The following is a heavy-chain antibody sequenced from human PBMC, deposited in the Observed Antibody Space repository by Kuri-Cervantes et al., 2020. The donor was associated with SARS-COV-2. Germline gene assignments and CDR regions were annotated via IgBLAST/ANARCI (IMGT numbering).Heavy chain of an antibody. V-gene: IGHV4-59*08. J-gene: IGHJ4*02. D-gene: IGHD2-2*01. Sequence: SETLSLTCTVSGGSISSYYWSWIRQPPGKGLEWIGYIYYSGSTNYNPSLKSRVTISVDTSKNQFSLKLSSVTAADTAVYYCARVGYCRSTSCSLFDYWGQGTLVTVSS. CDR2: IYYSGST. CDR1: GGSISSYY. CDR3: ARVGYCRSTSCSLFDY.